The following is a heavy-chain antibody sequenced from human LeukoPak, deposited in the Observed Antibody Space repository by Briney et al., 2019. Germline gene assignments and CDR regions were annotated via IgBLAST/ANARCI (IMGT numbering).Heavy chain of an antibody. J-gene: IGHJ4*02. CDR3: AKATPGYYYDSSGWFVGLDY. CDR1: GFTFSSYA. D-gene: IGHD3-22*01. Sequence: GGSLRLSCAASGFTFSSYAMSWVRQAPGKGLEWVSAISGSGGSTYYADSVKGRFTISRDNSKNTLYPQMNSLRAEDTAVYYCAKATPGYYYDSSGWFVGLDYWGQGTLVTVSS. V-gene: IGHV3-23*01. CDR2: ISGSGGST.